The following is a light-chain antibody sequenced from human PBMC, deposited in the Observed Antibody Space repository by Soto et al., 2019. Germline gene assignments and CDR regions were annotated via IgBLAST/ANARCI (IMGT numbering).Light chain of an antibody. CDR3: QQRSNWPIT. CDR2: GAS. J-gene: IGKJ5*01. CDR1: RSLSSDY. V-gene: IGKV3-11*01. Sequence: IVLMQSPDTLSLSPGERATLSCRASRSLSSDYLAWYQQKPGQAPRLLIYGASNRATGIPARFSGSGSGTDFTLTISSLEPEDFAVYYCQQRSNWPITFGQGTRLEI.